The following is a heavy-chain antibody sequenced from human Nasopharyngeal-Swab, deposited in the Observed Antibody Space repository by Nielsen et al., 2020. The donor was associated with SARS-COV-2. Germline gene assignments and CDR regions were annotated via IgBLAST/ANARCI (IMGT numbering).Heavy chain of an antibody. J-gene: IGHJ3*02. D-gene: IGHD6-19*01. Sequence: SETLSLTCAVFSGSFSEYNWNWIRQPPGKGLEWIGEINHGGTTNYNPSLKSRVTVGVDTSKNQFSLELISVTAADTAVYYCARHIRGWDAFDIWGQGTTVTVSS. V-gene: IGHV4-34*01. CDR2: INHGGTT. CDR1: SGSFSEYN. CDR3: ARHIRGWDAFDI.